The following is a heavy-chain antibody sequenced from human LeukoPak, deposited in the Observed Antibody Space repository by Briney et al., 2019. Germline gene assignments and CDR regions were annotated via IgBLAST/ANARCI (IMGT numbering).Heavy chain of an antibody. CDR1: GFTFSTYW. CDR2: INGDGSVK. D-gene: IGHD2-2*01. Sequence: PGGSLRLSCAASGFTFSTYWMTWVRQAPGKGLEWVANINGDGSVKYYVDSVKGRFTISRDNAKNSLYLQMNSLRVEDTAVYFCASIVGYCSTASCFRGWGQGTLVTVSS. V-gene: IGHV3-7*01. J-gene: IGHJ4*02. CDR3: ASIVGYCSTASCFRG.